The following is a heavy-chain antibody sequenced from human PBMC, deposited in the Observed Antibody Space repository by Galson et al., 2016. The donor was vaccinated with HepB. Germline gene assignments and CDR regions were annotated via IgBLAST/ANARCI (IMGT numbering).Heavy chain of an antibody. J-gene: IGHJ4*02. CDR2: ISTGGDHR. CDR3: AKGYGLFDY. Sequence: SQRLSCAASGFTFSSDCMTWVRQTPGKGLEWVSAISTGGDHRYYADSVKGRFTISRDNSKNTLYVQMNSLRAEDTAVYYCAKGYGLFDYWGQGTLVTVSS. V-gene: IGHV3-23*01. CDR1: GFTFSSDC. D-gene: IGHD1-14*01.